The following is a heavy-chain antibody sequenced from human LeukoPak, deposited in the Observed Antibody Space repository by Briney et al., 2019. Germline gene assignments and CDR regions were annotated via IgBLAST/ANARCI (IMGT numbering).Heavy chain of an antibody. CDR1: GFTFSSYS. V-gene: IGHV3-21*01. Sequence: GGSLRLSCAASGFTFSSYSMSWVRQAPGKGLEWVSSISSSSSYIYYADSVKGRFTISRDNAKNSLYLQMNSLRAEDTAVYYCARGGYDFPYYYGMDVWGQGTTVTVSS. D-gene: IGHD5-12*01. CDR2: ISSSSSYI. J-gene: IGHJ6*02. CDR3: ARGGYDFPYYYGMDV.